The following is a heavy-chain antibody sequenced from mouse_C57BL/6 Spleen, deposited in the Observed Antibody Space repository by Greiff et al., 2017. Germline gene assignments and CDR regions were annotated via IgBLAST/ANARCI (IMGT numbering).Heavy chain of an antibody. V-gene: IGHV1-54*01. Sequence: QVQLQQSGAELVRPGTSVKVSCKASGYAFTNYLIEWVKQRPGQGLEWIGVINPGSGGTNYNEKFKGKATLTADKSSSTAYMQLSSLTSEDSAVYFCAGGDGAWFAYWGQGTLVTVSA. CDR3: AGGDGAWFAY. J-gene: IGHJ3*01. CDR2: INPGSGGT. D-gene: IGHD3-3*01. CDR1: GYAFTNYL.